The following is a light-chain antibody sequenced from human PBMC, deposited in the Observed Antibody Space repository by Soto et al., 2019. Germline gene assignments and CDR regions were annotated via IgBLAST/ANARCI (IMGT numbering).Light chain of an antibody. Sequence: DIQMTQSPSSVSASVGDRVSIACRASQTIGTYVNWFQQRPGRAPKLLIYGASSLQSGVPSRFSGSGCATDFTLTISSLQPEDFATYFCQQSYATPFTFGGGTRVEIK. CDR1: QTIGTY. CDR3: QQSYATPFT. V-gene: IGKV1-39*01. CDR2: GAS. J-gene: IGKJ4*01.